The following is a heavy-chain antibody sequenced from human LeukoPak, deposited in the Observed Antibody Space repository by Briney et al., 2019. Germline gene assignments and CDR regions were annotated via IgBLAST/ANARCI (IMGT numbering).Heavy chain of an antibody. CDR1: GGTFSSYA. CDR3: ARGGGYLTTVTTPDY. CDR2: IIPILGTA. D-gene: IGHD4-17*01. J-gene: IGHJ4*02. V-gene: IGHV1-69*13. Sequence: SVKVSCKASGGTFSSYAISWVRQAPGQGLEWMGGIIPILGTANYAQKFQGRVTITADESTSTAYMEPSSLRSEDTAVYYCARGGGYLTTVTTPDYWGQGTLVTVSS.